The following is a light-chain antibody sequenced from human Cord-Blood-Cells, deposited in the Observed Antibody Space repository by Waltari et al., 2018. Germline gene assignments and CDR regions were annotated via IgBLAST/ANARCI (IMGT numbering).Light chain of an antibody. CDR2: EGS. V-gene: IGLV2-23*01. CDR3: CSYAGSSTWV. Sequence: QSALTKPASVSGSPGQSITISCTGTRSDVGRYNLVSWYQQHPGKAPKLMIYEGSKRPSGVSNRFSGSKSGNTASLTISGLQAEDEADYYCCSYAGSSTWVFGGGTKLTVL. J-gene: IGLJ3*02. CDR1: RSDVGRYNL.